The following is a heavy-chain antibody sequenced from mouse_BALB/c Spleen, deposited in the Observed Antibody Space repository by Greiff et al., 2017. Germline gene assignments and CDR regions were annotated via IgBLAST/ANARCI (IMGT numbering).Heavy chain of an antibody. Sequence: EVKLVESGGGLVQPGGSRKLSCAASGFTFSSFGMHWVRQAPEKGLEWVAYISSGSSTIYYADTVKGRFTISRDNPKNTLFLQMTSLRSEDTAMYYCARRAITTATMDYWGQGTSVTVSS. J-gene: IGHJ4*01. V-gene: IGHV5-17*02. CDR1: GFTFSSFG. D-gene: IGHD1-2*01. CDR2: ISSGSSTI. CDR3: ARRAITTATMDY.